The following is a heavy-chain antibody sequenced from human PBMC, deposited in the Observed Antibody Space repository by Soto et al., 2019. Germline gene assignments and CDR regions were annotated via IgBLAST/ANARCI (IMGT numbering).Heavy chain of an antibody. J-gene: IGHJ4*02. CDR1: GFRFSSSW. Sequence: GGSLRLSCAASGFRFSSSWMSWVRQAPGKGLEWVANIKQDGSEKAYVDSVKGRFTVSRDNAKSSLFLQMNSLRAEDTAVYYCARDGSGSYFFDYWGQGALVTVSS. D-gene: IGHD3-10*01. CDR3: ARDGSGSYFFDY. CDR2: IKQDGSEK. V-gene: IGHV3-7*01.